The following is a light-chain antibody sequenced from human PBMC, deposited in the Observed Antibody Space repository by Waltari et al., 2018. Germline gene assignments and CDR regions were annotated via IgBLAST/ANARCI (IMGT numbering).Light chain of an antibody. CDR1: QGVRGF. Sequence: ETVLTQSPVTLSVSPGARVALSCRASQGVRGFLAWYQQKPGQAPRLRCYDISTRATGIPARFSGSGSETEFTLTISGLQSEDFAVYYCQQYGSWPLTFGGGTKVDLK. CDR2: DIS. CDR3: QQYGSWPLT. V-gene: IGKV3-15*01. J-gene: IGKJ4*01.